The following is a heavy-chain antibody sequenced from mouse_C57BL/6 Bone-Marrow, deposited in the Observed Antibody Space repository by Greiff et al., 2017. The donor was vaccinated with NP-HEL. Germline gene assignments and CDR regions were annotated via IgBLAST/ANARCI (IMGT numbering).Heavy chain of an antibody. J-gene: IGHJ1*03. D-gene: IGHD2-4*01. CDR2: IDPENGDT. V-gene: IGHV14-4*01. CDR3: TSDYDERVWYFDV. Sequence: VHVKQSGAELVRPGASVKLSCTASGFNIKDAYMHWVKQRPEQGLEWIGWIDPENGDTESASKFQGKATITAATSSNTAYLQLRSLTSEDTAVYYCTSDYDERVWYFDVWGTGTTVTVTA. CDR1: GFNIKDAY.